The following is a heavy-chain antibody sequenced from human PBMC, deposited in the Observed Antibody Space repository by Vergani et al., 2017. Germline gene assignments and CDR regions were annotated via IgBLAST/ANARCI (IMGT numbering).Heavy chain of an antibody. V-gene: IGHV3-20*04. CDR1: GFTFDDYG. CDR2: INWNGGST. J-gene: IGHJ4*02. Sequence: EVQLVESGGGVVRPGGSLRLSCAASGFTFDDYGMSWVRQAPGKGLEWVSGINWNGGSTGYADSVKGRFTISRDNAKNSLYLQMNSLRAEDTAVYYCARGLLNPYYDFWSGYYSYYFDYWGQGTLVTVSS. D-gene: IGHD3-3*01. CDR3: ARGLLNPYYDFWSGYYSYYFDY.